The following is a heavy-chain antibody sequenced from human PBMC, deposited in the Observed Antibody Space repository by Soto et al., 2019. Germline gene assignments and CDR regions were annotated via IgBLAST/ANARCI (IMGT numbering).Heavy chain of an antibody. Sequence: PSETLSLTCSVSGGSISSSSYYWGWIRQPPGKGLEWIGSIYYSGSTYYNPSLKSRVTISVDTSKNQFSLKLSSVTAADTAVYYCARAAFLGYCSSTSCYRYYYYGMDVWGQGTTVTVSS. CDR3: ARAAFLGYCSSTSCYRYYYYGMDV. CDR2: IYYSGST. V-gene: IGHV4-39*07. CDR1: GGSISSSSYY. D-gene: IGHD2-2*01. J-gene: IGHJ6*02.